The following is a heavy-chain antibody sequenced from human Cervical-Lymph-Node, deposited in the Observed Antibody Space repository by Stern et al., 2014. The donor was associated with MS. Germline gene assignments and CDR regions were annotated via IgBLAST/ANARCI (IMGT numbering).Heavy chain of an antibody. CDR2: MYHSGST. CDR1: GASISSNGNY. D-gene: IGHD1-26*01. Sequence: QVQLVESGPGLVQPSQTLSLICNASGASISSNGNYWSWLRQRPGMGLERLGFMYHSGSTFYNPSLKSRITMSVDTSNNQISLKLTSVTAADTAVYYCARDEGAAGFDYWGQGMLVTVSS. CDR3: ARDEGAAGFDY. J-gene: IGHJ4*02. V-gene: IGHV4-31*03.